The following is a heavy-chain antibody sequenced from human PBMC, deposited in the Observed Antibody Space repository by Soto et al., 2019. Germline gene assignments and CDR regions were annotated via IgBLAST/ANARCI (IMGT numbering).Heavy chain of an antibody. D-gene: IGHD4-17*01. CDR2: IYYSGST. CDR1: GGSISSYY. Sequence: SETLSLTCTVSGGSISSYYWSWIRQPPGKGLEWIGYIYYSGSTNYNPSLKSRVTISVDTSKNQFSLKLSSVTAADTAVYYCARLTFDYADYVPVGYLDYWGQGTLVTVSS. V-gene: IGHV4-59*08. CDR3: ARLTFDYADYVPVGYLDY. J-gene: IGHJ4*02.